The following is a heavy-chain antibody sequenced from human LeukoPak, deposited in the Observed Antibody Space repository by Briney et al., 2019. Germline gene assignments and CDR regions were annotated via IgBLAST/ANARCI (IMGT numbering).Heavy chain of an antibody. CDR3: AKDDAWLQFND. D-gene: IGHD5-24*01. J-gene: IGHJ4*02. CDR2: ISGSGGST. V-gene: IGHV3-23*01. CDR1: GFTFSGYG. Sequence: GGSLRLSCAASGFTFSGYGMSWVRQAPGKGLKWVSAISGSGGSTYYADSVKGRFTISRDNSENTVYLHMSSLRAGDTAVYFCAKDDAWLQFNDWGQGTLVTVSS.